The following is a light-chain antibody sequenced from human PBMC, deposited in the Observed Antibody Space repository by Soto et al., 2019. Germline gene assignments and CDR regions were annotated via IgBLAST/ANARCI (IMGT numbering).Light chain of an antibody. J-gene: IGKJ2*01. Sequence: DIQLTQSPSTLSASVGDRVTITCRASQSINSWLAGYQQRPGKAPKLLIYKASSLQSGVPSRFSGSGSGTEFTLTISRLQPDDFATYYSKQSDTYPHTFGQGTKLEIK. CDR1: QSINSW. V-gene: IGKV1-5*03. CDR3: KQSDTYPHT. CDR2: KAS.